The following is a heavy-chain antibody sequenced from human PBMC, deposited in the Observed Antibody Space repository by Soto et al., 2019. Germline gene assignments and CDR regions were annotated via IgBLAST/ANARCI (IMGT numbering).Heavy chain of an antibody. V-gene: IGHV4-34*01. J-gene: IGHJ4*02. CDR1: GGSFSGYY. D-gene: IGHD3-22*01. Sequence: SETLSLTCAVYGGSFSGYYWSWIRQPPGKGLEWIGEINHSGSTNYNPSLKSRVTISVDTSKNQFSLKLSSVTAADTAVYYCAKAISDYYAPFDFWGQGTLVTVSS. CDR2: INHSGST. CDR3: AKAISDYYAPFDF.